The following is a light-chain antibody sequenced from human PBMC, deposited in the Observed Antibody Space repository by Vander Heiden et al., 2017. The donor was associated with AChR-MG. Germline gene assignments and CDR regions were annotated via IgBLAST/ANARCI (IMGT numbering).Light chain of an antibody. CDR1: QDIRNA. V-gene: IGKV1-NL1*01. J-gene: IGKJ1*01. Sequence: DIHIPPSPSSLSASVGDRVTLTCRASQDIRNALAWYQQKPGKAPALLLYATSRLQSGVPSRFSGGGSGTDFTLTISSLQPEDFATYVCQQYYVTPPTFGQGTKLEIK. CDR3: QQYYVTPPT. CDR2: ATS.